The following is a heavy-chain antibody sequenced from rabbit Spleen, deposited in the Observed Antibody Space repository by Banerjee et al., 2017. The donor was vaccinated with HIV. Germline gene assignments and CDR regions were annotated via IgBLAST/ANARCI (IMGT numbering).Heavy chain of an antibody. Sequence: QEQLVESGGGLVKPGASLTLTCTVSGFTLSSYWMCWVRQAPGKGLEWIGCINGGDGNTDYASWAKGRFTISKTSSTTVTLQMTSLTGADMATYFCARDNNGWGAWLWGPGTLVTVS. CDR1: GFTLSSYW. J-gene: IGHJ4*01. CDR3: ARDNNGWGAWL. V-gene: IGHV1S45*01. D-gene: IGHD4-1*01. CDR2: INGGDGNT.